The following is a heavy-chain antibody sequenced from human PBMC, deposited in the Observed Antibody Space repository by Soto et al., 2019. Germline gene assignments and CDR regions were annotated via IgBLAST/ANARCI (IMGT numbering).Heavy chain of an antibody. V-gene: IGHV3-74*01. CDR1: GFTFSSFW. J-gene: IGHJ6*02. D-gene: IGHD3-3*01. CDR2: INSDGSST. Sequence: EVQLLESGGGLVQPGGSLRVSCAASGFTFSSFWMYWVRQAPGKGLAWVSRINSDGSSTNYADSVRGRVTISRDNAKNTLYLQMNSLRAEDTAVYYCARIDFWSGMDVWGQGTTVTVSS. CDR3: ARIDFWSGMDV.